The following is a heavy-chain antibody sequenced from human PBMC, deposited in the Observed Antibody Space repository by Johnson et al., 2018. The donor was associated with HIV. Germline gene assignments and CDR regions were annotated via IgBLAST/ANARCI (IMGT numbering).Heavy chain of an antibody. V-gene: IGHV3-13*01. Sequence: EVQLVESGGGVVQPGGSLRLSCTASGFTFSSYGMHWISAIGTAGDTLYSGSVKGRFSISRDNAKNSLYLQMNSLRPGDTAVYYCVRGGSDAFDIWGQGTMVTVSS. J-gene: IGHJ3*02. CDR1: GFTFSSYG. CDR3: VRGGSDAFDI. CDR2: IGTAGDT. D-gene: IGHD3-10*01.